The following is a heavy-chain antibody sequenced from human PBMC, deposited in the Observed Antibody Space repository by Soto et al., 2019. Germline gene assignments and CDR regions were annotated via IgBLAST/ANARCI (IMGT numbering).Heavy chain of an antibody. CDR1: GYSFAGYW. CDR2: IDPSDSYT. V-gene: IGHV5-10-1*01. J-gene: IGHJ4*02. D-gene: IGHD5-18*01. CDR3: AIAVDTAMDMRALDY. Sequence: RGESLKISCKGSGYSFAGYWISWVRQMPGKGLEWMGRIDPSDSYTNYSPSFQGHVTISADKSISTAYLQWSSLKASDTAMYYCAIAVDTAMDMRALDYWGQGTLVTVSS.